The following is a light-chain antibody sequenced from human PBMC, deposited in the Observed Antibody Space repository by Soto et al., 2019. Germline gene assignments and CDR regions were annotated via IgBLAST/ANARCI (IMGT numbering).Light chain of an antibody. CDR2: GAS. J-gene: IGKJ4*01. Sequence: EILLTQSPGTLSFSPGERGTLSCRASQSVSSSYLALYQQKPGQAPRLLIYGASSRATGIPDRFSGSGSGTDFTLTISRLEPEDFAVYYCQQYGSSPLTFGGGTKVHI. CDR3: QQYGSSPLT. CDR1: QSVSSSY. V-gene: IGKV3-20*01.